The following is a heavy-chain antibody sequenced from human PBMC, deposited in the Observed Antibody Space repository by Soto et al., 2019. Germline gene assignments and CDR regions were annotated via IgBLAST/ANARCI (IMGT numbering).Heavy chain of an antibody. CDR2: INPNSGAT. Sequence: GASVKVSCKACGFNFAGYFLHWVRQAPGQGLEWMGWINPNSGATKDAQKFQGRVTMTWDTSISSAYIELVSLRFDDAAVYYCAREVWGSSQAFDNWGQGTRVTVSS. D-gene: IGHD3-16*01. V-gene: IGHV1-2*02. CDR1: GFNFAGYF. J-gene: IGHJ4*02. CDR3: AREVWGSSQAFDN.